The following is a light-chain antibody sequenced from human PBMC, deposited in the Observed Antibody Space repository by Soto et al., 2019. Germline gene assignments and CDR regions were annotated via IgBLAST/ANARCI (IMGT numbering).Light chain of an antibody. CDR3: QQYGTSPRT. CDR2: GAS. V-gene: IGKV3-20*01. CDR1: QSVTGSY. J-gene: IGKJ1*01. Sequence: EIVLTQSPGTLSLSPGERATLSCRASQSVTGSYLAWYQQKPGQAPSLLIYGASSRATGIPDRFSGSGSGTDFTLTISRLEPEDFALYYCQQYGTSPRTFGQGTKVEIK.